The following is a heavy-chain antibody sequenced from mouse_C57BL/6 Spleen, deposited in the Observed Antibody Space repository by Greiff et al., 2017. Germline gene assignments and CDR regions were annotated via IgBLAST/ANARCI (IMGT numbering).Heavy chain of an antibody. CDR3: ARSLGLRDAMDY. V-gene: IGHV1-55*01. CDR2: IYPGSGST. Sequence: VQLQQPGAELVKPGASVKMSCKASGYTFTSYWITWVKQRPGQGLEWIGDIYPGSGSTNYNEKFKSKATLTVDTTSSTAYMQLSSLTSEDAAVYYCARSLGLRDAMDYWGQGTSVTVSS. J-gene: IGHJ4*01. D-gene: IGHD2-10*02. CDR1: GYTFTSYW.